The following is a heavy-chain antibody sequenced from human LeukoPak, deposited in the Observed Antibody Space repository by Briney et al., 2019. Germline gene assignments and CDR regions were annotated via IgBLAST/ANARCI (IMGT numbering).Heavy chain of an antibody. D-gene: IGHD3-22*01. J-gene: IGHJ3*02. Sequence: SETLSLTCTVSGGSISSYYWSWIRQPPGKGLEWVGYIYYSGSTNYNPSLKSRVTISVDTSKNQFSLKLSSVTAADTAVYYCARRANSGFDAFDIWGQGTMVTVSS. CDR2: IYYSGST. CDR3: ARRANSGFDAFDI. V-gene: IGHV4-59*01. CDR1: GGSISSYY.